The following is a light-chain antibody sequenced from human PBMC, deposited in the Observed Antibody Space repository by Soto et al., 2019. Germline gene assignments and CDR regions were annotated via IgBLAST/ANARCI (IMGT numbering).Light chain of an antibody. CDR1: SSNIGAAYD. CDR3: QSYDSRLSGYV. J-gene: IGLJ1*01. Sequence: QSVLTQPPSVSGAPGQRVTISCTGSSSNIGAAYDVQWYQQLPGTAPKLLIHGNNNRPSGVPDRFSGSKSGTSASLVITGLQAEDEADYYCQSYDSRLSGYVFGTGTKVTVL. V-gene: IGLV1-40*01. CDR2: GNN.